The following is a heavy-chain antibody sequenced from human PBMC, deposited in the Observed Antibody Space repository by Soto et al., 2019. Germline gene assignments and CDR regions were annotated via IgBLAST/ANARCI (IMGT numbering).Heavy chain of an antibody. CDR3: ARNRYSSSWGGSDYYYGMDV. V-gene: IGHV4-59*01. CDR2: IYYSGST. Sequence: SETLSLTCTVSGGSISSYYWSWIRQPPGKGLEWIGYIYYSGSTNYNPSLKSRVTISVDTSKSQFSLKLSSVTAADTAVYYCARNRYSSSWGGSDYYYGMDVWGQGTTVTVSS. J-gene: IGHJ6*02. D-gene: IGHD6-13*01. CDR1: GGSISSYY.